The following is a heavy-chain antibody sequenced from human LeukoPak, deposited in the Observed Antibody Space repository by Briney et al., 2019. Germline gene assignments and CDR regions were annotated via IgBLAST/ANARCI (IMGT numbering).Heavy chain of an antibody. CDR2: ISIDGSRQ. CDR1: GFTLRNYA. Sequence: GGSLRLSCAPSIGFTLRNYAIHWVRQAPGKGLEWVAVISIDGSRQHYADFLVGRFTISRDNSKNTVSLQKSSLRTEDTAVYFCAREQGGSGWSGFDYWGQGTLVTVSS. D-gene: IGHD6-19*01. J-gene: IGHJ4*02. V-gene: IGHV3-30*15. CDR3: AREQGGSGWSGFDY.